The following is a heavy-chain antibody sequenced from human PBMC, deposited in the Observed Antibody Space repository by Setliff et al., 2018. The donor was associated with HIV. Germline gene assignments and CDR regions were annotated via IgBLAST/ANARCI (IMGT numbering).Heavy chain of an antibody. V-gene: IGHV4-34*10. CDR3: ARSPGGGRLPYFFDF. Sequence: SETLSLTSAVYGASFSGYYWAWIRQSPERGLEFIGEINHSGITNYNPSLKSRVTLSRDASKNQLFLKLTPVTAADTAIYYCARSPGGGRLPYFFDFWGQGTLVTVSS. J-gene: IGHJ4*02. CDR1: GASFSGYY. CDR2: INHSGIT. D-gene: IGHD2-15*01.